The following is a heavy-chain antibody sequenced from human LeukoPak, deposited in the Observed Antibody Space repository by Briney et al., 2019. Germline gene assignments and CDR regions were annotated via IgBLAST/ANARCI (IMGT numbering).Heavy chain of an antibody. V-gene: IGHV5-51*01. CDR2: IYPGDSDT. CDR3: ARHKRVYYDSSGYYAY. CDR1: GYSFTSYW. J-gene: IGHJ4*02. Sequence: PGESLKISCKGSGYSFTSYWIGWVRQMPGEGLEWMGIIYPGDSDTRYSPSFQGQVTISADKSISTAYLQWSSLKASDTAMYYCARHKRVYYDSSGYYAYWGQGTLVTVSS. D-gene: IGHD3-22*01.